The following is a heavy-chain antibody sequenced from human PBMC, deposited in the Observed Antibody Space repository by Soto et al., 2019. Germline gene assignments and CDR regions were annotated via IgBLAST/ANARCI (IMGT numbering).Heavy chain of an antibody. CDR2: IIPIFGTA. J-gene: IGHJ6*02. Sequence: SVKVSFKASGGTFSSYAISWVRQAPGQGLEWMGGIIPIFGTANYAQKFQGRVTMTADESTSTAYMELSSLRSEDTAVYYCARVALGDYLYYYYGMDVWGQGTTVTVSS. D-gene: IGHD4-17*01. V-gene: IGHV1-69*13. CDR1: GGTFSSYA. CDR3: ARVALGDYLYYYYGMDV.